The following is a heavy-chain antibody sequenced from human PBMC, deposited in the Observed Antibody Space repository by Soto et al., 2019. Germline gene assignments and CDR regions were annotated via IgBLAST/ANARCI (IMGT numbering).Heavy chain of an antibody. V-gene: IGHV3-21*01. Sequence: VQLVESGGGLVKPGGSLRLSCAASGFTFSTFSMNWLRQAPGKGLEWVASISSSSAYIYYADSVKGRFTVSRDNPKNSLHLQMNSLRGEDTDMYFCARDMRAVVGVADYWGQGTLVSVSS. J-gene: IGHJ4*02. CDR3: ARDMRAVVGVADY. CDR1: GFTFSTFS. CDR2: ISSSSAYI. D-gene: IGHD1-26*01.